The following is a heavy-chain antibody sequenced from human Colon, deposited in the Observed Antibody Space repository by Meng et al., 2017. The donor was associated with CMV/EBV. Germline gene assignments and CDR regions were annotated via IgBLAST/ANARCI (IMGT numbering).Heavy chain of an antibody. CDR1: GYTFTRYY. D-gene: IGHD2-15*01. CDR2: INPSGGGT. V-gene: IGHV1-46*01. CDR3: ARGVVDVRMAQTTWFDP. Sequence: ASVKVSCKASGYTFTRYYMHWVRQAPGQGLEWLGMINPSGGGTNYAQKFQGRVTMTRDTSTSTVYLGVSSLRSEDTAVYYCARGVVDVRMAQTTWFDPWGQGTQVTVSS. J-gene: IGHJ5*02.